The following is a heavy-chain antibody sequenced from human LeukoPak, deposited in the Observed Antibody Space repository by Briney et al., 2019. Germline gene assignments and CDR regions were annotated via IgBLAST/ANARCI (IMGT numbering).Heavy chain of an antibody. Sequence: ASVKVSCKASGYTFTSYYMHWVRQAPGQGLEWMGIINPSGGSTSYAQKFQGRVTMTRDTSTSTVYMELSSLRSEDTAVYYCARDRTSFTPSYYMDVWGKGTTVTVSS. D-gene: IGHD2-2*01. CDR1: GYTFTSYY. CDR3: ARDRTSFTPSYYMDV. V-gene: IGHV1-46*01. J-gene: IGHJ6*03. CDR2: INPSGGST.